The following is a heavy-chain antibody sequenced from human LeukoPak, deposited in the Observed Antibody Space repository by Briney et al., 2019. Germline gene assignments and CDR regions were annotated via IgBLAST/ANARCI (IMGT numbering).Heavy chain of an antibody. CDR2: ISSSGSTI. CDR1: GFTFSSYE. D-gene: IGHD2-15*01. V-gene: IGHV3-48*03. CDR3: ARDCSGGSCYSPAPGAFDI. J-gene: IGHJ3*02. Sequence: GGSLRLSCAASGFTFSSYEMNWVRQAPGKGLECVSYISSSGSTIYYADSVKGRFTISRDNAKNSLYLQMNSLRAEDTAVYYCARDCSGGSCYSPAPGAFDIWGQGTMVTVSS.